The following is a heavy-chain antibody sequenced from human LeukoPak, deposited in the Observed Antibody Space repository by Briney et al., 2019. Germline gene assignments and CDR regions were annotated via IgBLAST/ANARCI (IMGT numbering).Heavy chain of an antibody. V-gene: IGHV4-39*01. D-gene: IGHD3-3*01. CDR3: ASRLGSGMDV. CDR1: GGSISSSSYY. Sequence: PSETLSLTCTVSGGSISSSSYYWGWIRQPPGKGLEGIGSIYYSGSTYYNPSLKSRVTISVDTSKNQFSLKLSSVTDADTAVYYCASRLGSGMDVWGQGTTVTVSS. CDR2: IYYSGST. J-gene: IGHJ6*02.